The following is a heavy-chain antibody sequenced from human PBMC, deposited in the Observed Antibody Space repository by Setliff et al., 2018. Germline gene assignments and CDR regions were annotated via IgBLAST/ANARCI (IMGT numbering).Heavy chain of an antibody. CDR2: IKQDADER. V-gene: IGHV3-7*01. J-gene: IGHJ6*02. D-gene: IGHD3-16*01. CDR1: GFTFSSYS. Sequence: GGSLRLSCAASGFTFSSYSMNWVRQAPGKGLEWVANIKQDADERYYVDSVRGRFTISRDNAESTVYLQMNSLRAEDTAVYYCARGPRVWVRDGMDVWGQGTTVTVSS. CDR3: ARGPRVWVRDGMDV.